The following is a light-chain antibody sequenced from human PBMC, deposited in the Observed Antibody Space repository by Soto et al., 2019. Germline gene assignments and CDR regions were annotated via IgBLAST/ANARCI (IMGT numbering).Light chain of an antibody. CDR3: QEYNDWPPVT. J-gene: IGKJ4*01. CDR1: QRVSGN. Sequence: EIVMTQSPSTMSVSPGERATLSCRASQRVSGNLSWYQQKPGQAPRLLLYGPSTRDTGIPARFSGSGSGTEFTLTISSLQSEDFAVYYCQEYNDWPPVTFGGGTKVEIK. V-gene: IGKV3-15*01. CDR2: GPS.